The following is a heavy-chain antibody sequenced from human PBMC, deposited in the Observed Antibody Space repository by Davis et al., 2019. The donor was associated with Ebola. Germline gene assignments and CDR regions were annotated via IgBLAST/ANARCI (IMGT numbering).Heavy chain of an antibody. D-gene: IGHD1-26*01. CDR2: INPNSGGT. J-gene: IGHJ3*02. CDR3: ARGVDSGSYYGAFDI. CDR1: GGTFSSYA. Sequence: ASVKVSCKASGGTFSSYAISWVRQAPGQGLEWMGCINPNSGGTNYAQKFQGRVTMTRDTSINTAYMELSRLRSDDTAVYYCARGVDSGSYYGAFDIWGQGTMVTVSS. V-gene: IGHV1-2*02.